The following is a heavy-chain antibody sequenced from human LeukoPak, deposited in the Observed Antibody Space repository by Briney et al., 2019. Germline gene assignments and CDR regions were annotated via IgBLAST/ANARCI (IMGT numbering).Heavy chain of an antibody. CDR3: ARDLGVCSGGTCYSVYDY. J-gene: IGHJ4*02. V-gene: IGHV4-39*02. Sequence: SETLSLTCTVSGGSISSSSYYWGWIRQPPGKGLEWIGSIYYSGSTYYNPSPKSRVTISVDTSKNQFSLKLSSVTAADTAVYYCARDLGVCSGGTCYSVYDYWGQGTLVTVSS. CDR2: IYYSGST. CDR1: GGSISSSSYY. D-gene: IGHD2-15*01.